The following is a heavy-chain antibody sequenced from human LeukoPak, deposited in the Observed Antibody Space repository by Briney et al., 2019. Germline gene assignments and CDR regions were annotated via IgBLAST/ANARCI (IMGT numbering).Heavy chain of an antibody. CDR2: ISSGETTK. Sequence: GGSLRLSCTASGFFIVKYGLHWVRQPPGKGLEWVAVISSGETTKYYGDSMKGRFTISRDNSKNTLYLQMDSLGPEDTAIYYCAKGSVTDHFYYGMDVWGQGTFVTVSS. CDR3: AKGSVTDHFYYGMDV. CDR1: GFFIVKYG. D-gene: IGHD2-21*02. J-gene: IGHJ6*02. V-gene: IGHV3-30*18.